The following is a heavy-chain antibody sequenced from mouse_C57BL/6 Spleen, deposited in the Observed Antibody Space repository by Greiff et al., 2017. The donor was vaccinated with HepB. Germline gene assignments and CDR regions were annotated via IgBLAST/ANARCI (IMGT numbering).Heavy chain of an antibody. D-gene: IGHD2-4*01. V-gene: IGHV5-6*02. J-gene: IGHJ1*03. Sequence: EVKLVESGGDLVKPGGSLKLSCAASGFTFSSYGMSWVRQTPDKRLEWVATISSGGSYTYYPDSVKGRFTISRDNAKNTLYLQMSSLKSEDTAMYYCARSYDYDWYFYVWGTGTTVPVSS. CDR1: GFTFSSYG. CDR2: ISSGGSYT. CDR3: ARSYDYDWYFYV.